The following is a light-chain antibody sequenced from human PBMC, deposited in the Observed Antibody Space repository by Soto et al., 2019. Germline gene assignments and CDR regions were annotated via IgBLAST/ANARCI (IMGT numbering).Light chain of an antibody. J-gene: IGKJ1*01. V-gene: IGKV3-15*01. CDR2: GAS. CDR3: QQYNNWPGT. Sequence: EIVLTQSPGTLSVSPGERATLSCRASQSVSSKLAWYQQKPGQAPRLIFYGASTGATGIPARFSGSGSETEFTLSISSLQSEDFAVYYCQQYNNWPGTFGQGTKVDIK. CDR1: QSVSSK.